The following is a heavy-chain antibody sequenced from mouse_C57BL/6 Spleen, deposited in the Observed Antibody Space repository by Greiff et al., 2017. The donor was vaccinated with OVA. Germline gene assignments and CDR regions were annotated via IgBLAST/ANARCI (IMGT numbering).Heavy chain of an antibody. J-gene: IGHJ4*01. CDR3: ARRQGYYGSSYYYAMDY. D-gene: IGHD1-1*01. V-gene: IGHV5-17*01. CDR1: GFTFSDYG. CDR2: ISSGSSTI. Sequence: EVQLVESGGGLVKPGGSLKLSCAASGFTFSDYGMHWVRQAPEKGLEWVAYISSGSSTIYYADTVKGRFTISRDNAKNTLFLQMTSLRSEDTAMYYCARRQGYYGSSYYYAMDYWGQGTSVTVSS.